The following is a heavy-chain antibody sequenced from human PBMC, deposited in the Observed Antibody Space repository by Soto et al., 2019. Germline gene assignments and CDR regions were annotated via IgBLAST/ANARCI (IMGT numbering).Heavy chain of an antibody. V-gene: IGHV1-18*01. CDR2: ISAYSGNT. J-gene: IGHJ4*02. Sequence: QVQLVQSGAEVKKPGASVKVSCKASGYTFTSYGISWVRQAPGQGLEWMGWISAYSGNTNYAQKLQGRVTMTTDTSTSTAYMELRSLRSDDTAVYYCARVRSPYYYDSSGRFDYWGQGTLVTVSS. D-gene: IGHD3-22*01. CDR1: GYTFTSYG. CDR3: ARVRSPYYYDSSGRFDY.